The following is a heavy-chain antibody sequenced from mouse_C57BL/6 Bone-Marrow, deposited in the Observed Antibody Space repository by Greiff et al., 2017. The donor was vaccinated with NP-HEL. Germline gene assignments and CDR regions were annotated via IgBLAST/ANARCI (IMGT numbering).Heavy chain of an antibody. V-gene: IGHV1-15*01. CDR2: IDPETGGT. CDR1: GYTFTDYE. D-gene: IGHD1-1*01. J-gene: IGHJ3*01. CDR3: TRGAPFRITTVVAKGFAY. Sequence: QVQLQQSGAELVRPGASVTLSCKASGYTFTDYEMHWVKQTPVHGLEWIGAIDPETGGTAYNQKFKGKAILTADKSSSTAYMELRSLTSEDSAVYYCTRGAPFRITTVVAKGFAYWGQGTLVTVSA.